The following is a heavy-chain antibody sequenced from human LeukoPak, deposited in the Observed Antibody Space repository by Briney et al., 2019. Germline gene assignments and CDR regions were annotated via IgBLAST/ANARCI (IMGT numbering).Heavy chain of an antibody. D-gene: IGHD1-1*01. J-gene: IGHJ4*02. CDR3: AKGNELAIDY. CDR2: IWYGGSNK. Sequence: GRSLRLSCAASGFTFSSYGMHWVRQAPGKGLEWVAVIWYGGSNKYYADSVKGRFTMSRDNSKNTLYLQMNSLRAEDTAVYYCAKGNELAIDYWGQGTLVTVSS. V-gene: IGHV3-30*18. CDR1: GFTFSSYG.